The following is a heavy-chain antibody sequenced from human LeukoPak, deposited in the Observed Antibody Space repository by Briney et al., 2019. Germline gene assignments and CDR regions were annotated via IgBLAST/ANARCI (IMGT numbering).Heavy chain of an antibody. J-gene: IGHJ4*02. CDR1: GFTFSRHW. CDR3: ATPLDYYDRSDSHQGGD. D-gene: IGHD3-22*01. CDR2: IKHDGSEK. Sequence: PGGSLRLSCAASGFTFSRHWMTWVRQAPGKELEWVANIKHDGSEKNYVDSAKGRFTISRDNAKNSLYLQMNSLRAEDTAVYYCATPLDYYDRSDSHQGGDWGQGTLVTVSS. V-gene: IGHV3-7*03.